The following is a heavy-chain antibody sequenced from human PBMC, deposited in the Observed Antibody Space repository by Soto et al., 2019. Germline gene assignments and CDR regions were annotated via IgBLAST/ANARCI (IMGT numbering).Heavy chain of an antibody. Sequence: GASVKVSCKASGYTFTSYGISWVRQAPGQGLEWMGWISAYNGNTNYAQKLQGRVTMTTDTSTSTAYMELRSLRSDDTAVYYCARDPGITISSDAFDIWGQGTMVTVSS. D-gene: IGHD3-9*01. CDR2: ISAYNGNT. V-gene: IGHV1-18*01. CDR3: ARDPGITISSDAFDI. CDR1: GYTFTSYG. J-gene: IGHJ3*02.